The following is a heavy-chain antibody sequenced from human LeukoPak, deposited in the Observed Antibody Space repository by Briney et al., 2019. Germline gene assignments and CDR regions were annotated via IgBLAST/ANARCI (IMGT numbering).Heavy chain of an antibody. V-gene: IGHV3-21*01. CDR2: ISRSSSYI. J-gene: IGHJ6*02. CDR3: ARDLSSLSLPDYYYYYGMDV. CDR1: GFTFSSYS. D-gene: IGHD6-6*01. Sequence: PGGSLSLSCAASGFTFSSYSMNWVRQAPGKGLEWVSSISRSSSYIYYADSVKGRFTISRDNAKNSLYLQMNSLRAEDTAVYYCARDLSSLSLPDYYYYYGMDVWGQGTTVTVSS.